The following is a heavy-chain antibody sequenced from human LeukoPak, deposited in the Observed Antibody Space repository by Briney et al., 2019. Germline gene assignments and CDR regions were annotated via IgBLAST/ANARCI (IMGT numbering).Heavy chain of an antibody. CDR3: ARDIGVAFGQYYGMDV. Sequence: SETLSLTCTVSGGSISIYYWSWIRQPPGKGLEWIGYMYNNERTNYNPSLKSRVAISLDTSKNQFSLKLSSVTAADTAVYYCARDIGVAFGQYYGMDVWGQGTTVTVSS. CDR1: GGSISIYY. J-gene: IGHJ6*02. CDR2: MYNNERT. V-gene: IGHV4-59*01. D-gene: IGHD3-16*01.